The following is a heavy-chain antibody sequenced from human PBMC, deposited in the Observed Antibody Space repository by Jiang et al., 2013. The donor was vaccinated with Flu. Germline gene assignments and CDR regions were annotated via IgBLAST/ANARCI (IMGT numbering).Heavy chain of an antibody. V-gene: IGHV4-59*01. D-gene: IGHD1-14*01. CDR1: GGSISSYY. CDR2: IYYSGST. Sequence: LLKPSETLSLTCTVSGGSISSYYWSWIRQPPGKGLEWIGYIYYSGSTNYNPSLKSRVTISVDTSKNQFSLKLSSVTAADTAVYYCAGGPRATGYGMDVWGQGTTVTVSS. CDR3: AGGPRATGYGMDV. J-gene: IGHJ6*02.